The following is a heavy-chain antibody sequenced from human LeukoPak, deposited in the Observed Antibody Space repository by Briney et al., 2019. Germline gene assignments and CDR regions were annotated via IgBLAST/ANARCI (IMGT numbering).Heavy chain of an antibody. CDR2: IYSGGST. CDR3: ARDHATGRYYYGMDV. Sequence: GGSLRLSCAASGFTVSSNYMSWVRQAPGKGLEWVSVIYSGGSTYYADSVKGRFTISRDNSKNTLYLQMNSLRAEDTAVYYCARDHATGRYYYGMDVWGQGTTVTVSS. D-gene: IGHD1-1*01. J-gene: IGHJ6*02. CDR1: GFTVSSNY. V-gene: IGHV3-53*01.